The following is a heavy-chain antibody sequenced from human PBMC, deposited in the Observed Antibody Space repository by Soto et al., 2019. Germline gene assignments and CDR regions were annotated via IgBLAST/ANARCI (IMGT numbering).Heavy chain of an antibody. V-gene: IGHV4-59*12. D-gene: IGHD5-18*01. Sequence: PSQTLSLTSAVSVVSISIYYWSWIRQPPGKGLEWIGYIYYSGSTNYNPSLKSRVTISVDTSKNQFSLKLSSVTAADTAVYSCATTPWDGYTGYYFDYWGQGTLVTVSS. J-gene: IGHJ4*02. CDR1: VVSISIYY. CDR3: ATTPWDGYTGYYFDY. CDR2: IYYSGST.